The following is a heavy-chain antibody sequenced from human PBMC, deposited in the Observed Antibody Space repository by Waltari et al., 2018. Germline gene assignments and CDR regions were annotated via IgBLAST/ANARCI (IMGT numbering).Heavy chain of an antibody. Sequence: QVQLVESGGGVVQPGGSLRLSCAASGFTFSSYDMHWVRQAPGKGLEWVAFIRYDGSNKYYADSVKGRFTISRDNSKNTLYLQMNSLRAEDTAVYYCAKDSSSGNYYGMDVWGQGTTVTVSS. V-gene: IGHV3-30*02. J-gene: IGHJ6*02. CDR2: IRYDGSNK. D-gene: IGHD1-26*01. CDR3: AKDSSSGNYYGMDV. CDR1: GFTFSSYD.